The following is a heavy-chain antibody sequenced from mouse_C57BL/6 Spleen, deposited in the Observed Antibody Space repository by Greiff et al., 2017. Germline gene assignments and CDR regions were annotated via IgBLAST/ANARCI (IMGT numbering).Heavy chain of an antibody. V-gene: IGHV7-3*01. Sequence: EVKLVESGGGLVQPGGSLSLSCAASGFTFTDYYMSWVRQPPGKALEWLGFIRNKANGYTTESSASVKGRFTISRDNSQSILYLQMNALRAEDSATYYCARSTRAMDYWGQGTSVTVSS. CDR1: GFTFTDYY. J-gene: IGHJ4*01. CDR3: ARSTRAMDY. CDR2: IRNKANGYTT.